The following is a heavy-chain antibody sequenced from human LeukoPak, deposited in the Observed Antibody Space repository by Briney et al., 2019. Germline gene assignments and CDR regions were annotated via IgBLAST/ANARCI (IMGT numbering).Heavy chain of an antibody. V-gene: IGHV4-34*01. D-gene: IGHD3/OR15-3a*01. CDR2: INHSGST. CDR1: GGSFSGYY. J-gene: IGHJ3*02. Sequence: SETLSLTCAVYGGSFSGYYWSWIRQPPGKGLEWIGEINHSGSTNYNPSLKSRVTISVDTSKNQFSLKLSSVTAADTAVYYCARSFDRTGLVRDAFDIWGQGTMVTVSS. CDR3: ARSFDRTGLVRDAFDI.